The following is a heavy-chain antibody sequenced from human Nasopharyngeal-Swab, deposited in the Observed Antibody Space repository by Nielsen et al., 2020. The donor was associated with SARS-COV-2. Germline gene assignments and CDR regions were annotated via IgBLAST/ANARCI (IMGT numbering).Heavy chain of an antibody. CDR2: ISSSSSYI. V-gene: IGHV3-21*01. CDR3: ARSDITIFGVVIMRYYFDY. CDR1: GFTFSSYS. D-gene: IGHD3-3*01. Sequence: GESLKISCAASGFTFSSYSMNWVRQAPGKGLEWVSSISSSSSYIYYADSVKGRFTISRDNAKNSLYLQMNSLRAEDTAVYYCARSDITIFGVVIMRYYFDYWGQGTLVTVSS. J-gene: IGHJ4*02.